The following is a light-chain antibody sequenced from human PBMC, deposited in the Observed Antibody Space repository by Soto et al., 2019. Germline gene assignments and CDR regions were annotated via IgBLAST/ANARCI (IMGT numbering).Light chain of an antibody. Sequence: QSVLTQPPSASGTPGQRVTISCSGSSSNIGSNYVYWYQQLPGTAPKLLIYRNNQRPSGVPDRFSGSKSGTSASLAISGLRSEDEADYYCAAWDDSLSCPWVFGGGTKLTVL. CDR3: AAWDDSLSCPWV. J-gene: IGLJ3*02. CDR2: RNN. CDR1: SSNIGSNY. V-gene: IGLV1-47*01.